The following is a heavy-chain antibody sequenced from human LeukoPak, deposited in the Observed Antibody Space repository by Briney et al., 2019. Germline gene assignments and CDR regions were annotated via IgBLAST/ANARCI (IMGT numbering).Heavy chain of an antibody. CDR2: INWNGGST. CDR3: TKGHYYGSGSYWV. J-gene: IGHJ4*02. CDR1: GFTFDDYG. Sequence: GGSLRLSCAASGFTFDDYGMSWVRQAPGKGLEWVSGINWNGGSTGYADSVKGRFTISRDNAKNSLYLQMNSLRAEDTAVYYCTKGHYYGSGSYWVWGQGTLVTVSS. V-gene: IGHV3-20*04. D-gene: IGHD3-10*01.